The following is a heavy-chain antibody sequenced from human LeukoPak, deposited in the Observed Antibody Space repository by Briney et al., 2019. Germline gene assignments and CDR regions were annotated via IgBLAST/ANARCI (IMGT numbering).Heavy chain of an antibody. CDR3: ARGFPVTRGYSYGPIDY. D-gene: IGHD5-18*01. Sequence: SETLSLTCTVSGGSISSSSYYWGWIRQPPGKGLEWIGSIYYSGSTYYNPSLKSRVTISVDTSKNQFSLKLSSVTAADTAVHYCARGFPVTRGYSYGPIDYWGQGTLVTVSS. CDR1: GGSISSSSYY. J-gene: IGHJ4*02. CDR2: IYYSGST. V-gene: IGHV4-39*01.